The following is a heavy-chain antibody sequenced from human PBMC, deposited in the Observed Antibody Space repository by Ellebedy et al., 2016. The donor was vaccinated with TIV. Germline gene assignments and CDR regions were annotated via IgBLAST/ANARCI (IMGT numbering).Heavy chain of an antibody. Sequence: AASVKVSCKASGYTFSNYFMHWVRQAPGQGLEWMGIINPSGGSTTYAQKLQGRVTMTRDTSTSTVYMELSSLRSEDTAVYYCARGVGDISPLAIDYWGQGTLVTVSS. CDR2: INPSGGST. CDR1: GYTFSNYF. D-gene: IGHD1-26*01. V-gene: IGHV1-46*04. J-gene: IGHJ4*02. CDR3: ARGVGDISPLAIDY.